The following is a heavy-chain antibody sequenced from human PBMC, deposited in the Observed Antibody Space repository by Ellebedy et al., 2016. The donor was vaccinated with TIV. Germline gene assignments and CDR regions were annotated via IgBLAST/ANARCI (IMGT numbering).Heavy chain of an antibody. J-gene: IGHJ3*02. V-gene: IGHV5-51*01. D-gene: IGHD5-24*01. CDR3: ARPSRDGYNWGPNDAFDI. CDR1: GYTFTNYW. CDR2: IYPGDSDT. Sequence: PGGSLRLSCKASGYTFTNYWIGWVRQMPGKGLECMGIIYPGDSDTRYSPSFQGHVTISADKSISTVYLQWSSLKASDTAMYYCARPSRDGYNWGPNDAFDIWGQGTMVTVSS.